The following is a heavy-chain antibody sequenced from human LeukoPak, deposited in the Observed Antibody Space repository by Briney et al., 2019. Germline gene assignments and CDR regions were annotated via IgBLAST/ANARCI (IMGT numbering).Heavy chain of an antibody. Sequence: SETLSLTCTVSDGSISGFYWSWIRQPPGKGLEWIGYIHYRGSPSYNPALKSRVTISVDTSKSQFSLKLNSVTAADTAVYYCTRGYSSGFAGAWGQGTLVTVSS. D-gene: IGHD6-19*01. CDR2: IHYRGSP. CDR3: TRGYSSGFAGA. J-gene: IGHJ5*02. CDR1: DGSISGFY. V-gene: IGHV4-59*01.